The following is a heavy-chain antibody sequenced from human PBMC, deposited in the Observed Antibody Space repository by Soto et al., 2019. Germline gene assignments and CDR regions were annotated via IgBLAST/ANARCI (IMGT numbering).Heavy chain of an antibody. CDR3: ARDGINGNGVFDWFDP. Sequence: EVQLLQSGGGLVQPGGSLRLSCVDSGLSFSVYAFNWVRQAPGKGLEWVSTIGSPDQPYYADSVKGRFTISRDNSKNKVYKHMNSLSAEDTAMYYCARDGINGNGVFDWFDPWGQGTLVTVAS. CDR2: IGSPDQP. CDR1: GLSFSVYA. V-gene: IGHV3-23*01. J-gene: IGHJ5*02. D-gene: IGHD3-3*01.